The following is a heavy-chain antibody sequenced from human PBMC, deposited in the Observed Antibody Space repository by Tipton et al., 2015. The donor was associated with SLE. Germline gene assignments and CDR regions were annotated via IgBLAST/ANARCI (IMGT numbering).Heavy chain of an antibody. Sequence: SLRLSCTASGFTFSHYAMTWVRQAPGKGLEWISVIYSGGSNVYYADSVKGRFTISRVNSKNTLYLQMISLRAEDTAVYYCARPLGYCSSASCYAGTNWFDPWGQGTLVTVSS. D-gene: IGHD2-2*01. CDR2: IYSGGSNV. CDR1: GFTFSHYA. CDR3: ARPLGYCSSASCYAGTNWFDP. V-gene: IGHV3-23*03. J-gene: IGHJ5*02.